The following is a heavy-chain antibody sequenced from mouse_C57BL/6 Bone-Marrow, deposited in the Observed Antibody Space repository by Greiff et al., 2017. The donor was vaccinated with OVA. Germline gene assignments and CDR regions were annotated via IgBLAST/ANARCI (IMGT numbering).Heavy chain of an antibody. CDR3: THFSFDD. CDR2: IDPENGDT. J-gene: IGHJ2*01. V-gene: IGHV14-4*01. CDR1: GFNIKDDY. Sequence: EVQLQQSGAELVRPGASVKLSCTASGFNIKDDYMHWVKQRPEQGLEWIGWIDPENGDTEYASKFQGKATITADTSSNTAYLQLSSLTSEDTAVYYCTHFSFDDWGQGTTLTGSS.